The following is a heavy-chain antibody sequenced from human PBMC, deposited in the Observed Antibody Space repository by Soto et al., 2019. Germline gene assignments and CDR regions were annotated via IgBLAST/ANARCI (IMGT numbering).Heavy chain of an antibody. J-gene: IGHJ6*02. V-gene: IGHV3-48*03. CDR3: ARDTCSSTSCYTSYNNYYGMDV. CDR2: ISSSGSTI. Sequence: GGSLRLSCAASGFTFSSYEMNWVRQAPGKGLEWVSYISSSGSTIYYADSVKGRFTISRDNAKNSLYLQMNSLRAEDTAVYYCARDTCSSTSCYTSYNNYYGMDVWGQGTTVTV. CDR1: GFTFSSYE. D-gene: IGHD2-2*02.